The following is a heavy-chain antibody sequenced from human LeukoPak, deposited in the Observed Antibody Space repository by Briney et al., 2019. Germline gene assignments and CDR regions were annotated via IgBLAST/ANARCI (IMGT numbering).Heavy chain of an antibody. CDR2: IYYSGST. J-gene: IGHJ5*02. Sequence: PSETLSLTCTVSGGSISSYHWTWIRQPPGKGLEWVGYIYYSGSTNYNPSLKSRVTISVDTSKNQFSLKLSSVTAADTAVYYCARGEYSSSARWFDPWGQGTLVTVSS. CDR3: ARGEYSSSARWFDP. CDR1: GGSISSYH. V-gene: IGHV4-59*01. D-gene: IGHD6-6*01.